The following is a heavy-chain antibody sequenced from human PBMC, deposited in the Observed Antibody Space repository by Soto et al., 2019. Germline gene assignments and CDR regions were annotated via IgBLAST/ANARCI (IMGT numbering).Heavy chain of an antibody. Sequence: QVHLVQSGAEVKRPGVSVKVSCKASGYTFSNYYMHWVRQVPGHGLEWMGIINPSGGGTPYAQRFRRRLTVTRDTSTSTVYMELSRLRSDDTAIYFCARAPDYCSAGYYYTFWGKGTLVTVSS. D-gene: IGHD3-22*01. CDR2: INPSGGGT. CDR3: ARAPDYCSAGYYYTF. CDR1: GYTFSNYY. V-gene: IGHV1-46*01. J-gene: IGHJ4*02.